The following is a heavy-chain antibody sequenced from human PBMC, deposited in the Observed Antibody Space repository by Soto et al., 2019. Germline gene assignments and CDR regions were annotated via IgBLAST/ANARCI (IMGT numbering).Heavy chain of an antibody. Sequence: APGQGLEWMGGIIPIFGTANYAQKFQGRVTITADESTSTAYMELNSLRVEDTAVYYCARLHSSSSGYYWGQGTLVTVSS. V-gene: IGHV1-69*01. D-gene: IGHD6-6*01. J-gene: IGHJ4*02. CDR2: IIPIFGTA. CDR3: ARLHSSSSGYY.